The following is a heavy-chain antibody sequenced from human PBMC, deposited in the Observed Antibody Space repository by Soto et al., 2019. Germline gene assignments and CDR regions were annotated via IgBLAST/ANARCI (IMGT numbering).Heavy chain of an antibody. CDR1: GFTFDDYA. V-gene: IGHV3-9*01. D-gene: IGHD2-15*01. Sequence: EVQLVESGGGLVQPGRSLRLSCAASGFTFDDYAMHWVRQAPGKGLEWVSGISWNSGSIGYADSVKGRFTISRDNAKNSLYLQMNSLRAEHTALYYSAKDSGGNHFDYWGQGTLVTVSS. J-gene: IGHJ4*02. CDR3: AKDSGGNHFDY. CDR2: ISWNSGSI.